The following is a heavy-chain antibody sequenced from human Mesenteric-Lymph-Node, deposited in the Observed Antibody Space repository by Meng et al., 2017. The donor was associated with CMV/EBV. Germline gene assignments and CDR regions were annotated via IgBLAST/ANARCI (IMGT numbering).Heavy chain of an antibody. CDR3: ARDFPRSATWGT. CDR1: GFTFSSHT. V-gene: IGHV3-21*04. CDR2: ISSRNSFI. D-gene: IGHD3-16*01. J-gene: IGHJ4*02. Sequence: GESLKISCAASGFTFSSHTMTWVRQAPGRGLEWVSSISSRNSFIYYADSVKGRFTVSRDDSKNTLYLQMNSLRDEDTAVYYCARDFPRSATWGTWGQGTLVTVSS.